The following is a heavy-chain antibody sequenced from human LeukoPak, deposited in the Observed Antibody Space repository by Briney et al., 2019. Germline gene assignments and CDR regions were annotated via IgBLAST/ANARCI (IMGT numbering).Heavy chain of an antibody. V-gene: IGHV3-21*01. CDR3: AREHYDFWSGYYGTDY. Sequence: GGSLRLSCAASGFTFSDYTMNWVRQAPGKGLEWVSSITSHSSYIYYADSVKGRFTISRDNAKNSLYLQMNSLRAEDTAVYYCAREHYDFWSGYYGTDYWGQGTLVTVSS. CDR1: GFTFSDYT. CDR2: ITSHSSYI. D-gene: IGHD3-3*01. J-gene: IGHJ4*02.